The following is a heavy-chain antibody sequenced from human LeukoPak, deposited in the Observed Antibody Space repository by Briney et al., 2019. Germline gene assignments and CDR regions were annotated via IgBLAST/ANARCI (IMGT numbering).Heavy chain of an antibody. V-gene: IGHV4-59*01. Sequence: PSETLSLTCTVSGGSISSYYWSWIRQPPGKGLEWMGYIYDSGSTNYNPSLKSRVTISVDTSKNQFSLKLSSVTAADTAVFYCASLTTADAFDIWGQGTMVTVSS. CDR3: ASLTTADAFDI. CDR2: IYDSGST. CDR1: GGSISSYY. D-gene: IGHD3-22*01. J-gene: IGHJ3*02.